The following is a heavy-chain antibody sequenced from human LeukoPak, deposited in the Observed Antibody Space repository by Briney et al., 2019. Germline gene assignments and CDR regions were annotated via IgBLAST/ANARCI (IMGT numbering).Heavy chain of an antibody. CDR2: ISYDGSNK. CDR1: GFTFSSYA. J-gene: IGHJ4*02. D-gene: IGHD4-23*01. V-gene: IGHV3-30-3*01. CDR3: AIDYGGNRAFDY. Sequence: GGSLRLSCAASGFTFSSYAMHWVRQAPGKGLEWVAVISYDGSNKYYADSVKGRFTISRDNSKNTLYLQMNSLRAEDTAVYYCAIDYGGNRAFDYWGQGTLATVSS.